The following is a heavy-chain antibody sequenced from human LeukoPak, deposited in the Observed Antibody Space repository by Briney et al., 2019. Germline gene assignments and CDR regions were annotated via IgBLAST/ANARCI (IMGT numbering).Heavy chain of an antibody. V-gene: IGHV1-2*02. CDR3: ARDICSSTSCYKRTNDY. CDR2: INPNSGGT. D-gene: IGHD2-2*02. Sequence: ASVKVSCKASGYTFTGYYMHWVRQAPGEGLEWMGWINPNSGGTNYAQKFQGRVTMTRDTSISTAYMELSRLRSDDTAVYYCARDICSSTSCYKRTNDYWGQGTLVTVSS. CDR1: GYTFTGYY. J-gene: IGHJ4*02.